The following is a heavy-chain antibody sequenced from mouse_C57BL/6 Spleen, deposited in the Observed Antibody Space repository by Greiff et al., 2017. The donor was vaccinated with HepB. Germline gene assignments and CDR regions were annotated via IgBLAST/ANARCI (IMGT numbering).Heavy chain of an antibody. CDR2: IYPSDSET. CDR3: AIEDYDAWFAY. V-gene: IGHV1-61*01. CDR1: GYTFTSYW. J-gene: IGHJ3*01. D-gene: IGHD2-4*01. Sequence: QVQLQQPGAELVRPGSSVKLSCKASGYTFTSYWMDWVKQRPGQGLEWIGNIYPSDSETHYNQKFKDKATLTVEKSSSTAYMQLSSLTSEDSAVYYCAIEDYDAWFAYWGQGTLVTVSA.